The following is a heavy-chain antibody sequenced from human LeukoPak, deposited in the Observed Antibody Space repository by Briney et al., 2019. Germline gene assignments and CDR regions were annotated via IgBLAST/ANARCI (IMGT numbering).Heavy chain of an antibody. Sequence: ASVKVSCKASGYTFTGYYMHWVRQAPGQGLEWMGWINPNSGGTNYAQKFQGRVTMTEDTSTDTAYMELSSLRSEDTAVYYCATEKKYYYGSGSYSFDYWGQGTLVTVSS. D-gene: IGHD3-10*01. CDR1: GYTFTGYY. J-gene: IGHJ4*02. CDR2: INPNSGGT. V-gene: IGHV1-2*02. CDR3: ATEKKYYYGSGSYSFDY.